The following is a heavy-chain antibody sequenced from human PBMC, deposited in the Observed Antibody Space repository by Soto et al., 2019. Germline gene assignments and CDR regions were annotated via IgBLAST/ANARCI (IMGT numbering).Heavy chain of an antibody. CDR3: ARVTDTYYYGSGSLAPIYYFDY. Sequence: SETLSLTCTVSGGSISSYYWSWIRQPPGKGLEWIGCIYYSGSTNYNPSLKSRVTISVDPSKNQFSLTLSSVTAADTAVYSCARVTDTYYYGSGSLAPIYYFDYWGQGTLVTVSS. CDR2: IYYSGST. V-gene: IGHV4-59*01. J-gene: IGHJ4*02. D-gene: IGHD3-10*01. CDR1: GGSISSYY.